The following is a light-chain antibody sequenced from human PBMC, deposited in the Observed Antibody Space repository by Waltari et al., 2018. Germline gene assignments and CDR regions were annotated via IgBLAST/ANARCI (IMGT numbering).Light chain of an antibody. V-gene: IGKV1-17*01. Sequence: DIQMTKSPSSLSASAGDRVTITCRASQGISTYLNWYQQKPGKAPKRLIYAASSLESGVPSRFSGSGSGTDFTLTISSLQPEDFATYYCLQYNSNPHSFGQGTKVEIK. CDR2: AAS. CDR3: LQYNSNPHS. CDR1: QGISTY. J-gene: IGKJ2*03.